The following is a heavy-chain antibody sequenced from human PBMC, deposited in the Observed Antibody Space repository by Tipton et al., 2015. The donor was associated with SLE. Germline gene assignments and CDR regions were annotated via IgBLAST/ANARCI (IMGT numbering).Heavy chain of an antibody. CDR2: IYYSGST. Sequence: TLSLTCTVSGGSINSGGYYWSWIRQHPGKGLEWIGYIYYSGSTCYNSSLKSRVTISVDTSKNQFSLKLSSVTAADTAVYYCARGGVGGSDYFDHWGQGNLVTVSS. CDR1: GGSINSGGYY. CDR3: ARGGVGGSDYFDH. J-gene: IGHJ4*02. D-gene: IGHD2-15*01. V-gene: IGHV4-31*03.